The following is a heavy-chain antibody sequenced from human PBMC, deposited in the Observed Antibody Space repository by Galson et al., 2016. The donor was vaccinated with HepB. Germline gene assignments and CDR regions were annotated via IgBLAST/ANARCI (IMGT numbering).Heavy chain of an antibody. CDR3: ARLGAALDY. CDR2: IYSSGNT. D-gene: IGHD1-26*01. Sequence: ETLSLTCTVSGGSVSSGDYYWNCIRQPPGKGPEWVAYIYSSGNTNYNPSLKDRLSISADTANNQFSLKLNSVTAADTAIYFCARLGAALDYWGQGILVTVSS. V-gene: IGHV4-61*08. CDR1: GGSVSSGDYY. J-gene: IGHJ4*02.